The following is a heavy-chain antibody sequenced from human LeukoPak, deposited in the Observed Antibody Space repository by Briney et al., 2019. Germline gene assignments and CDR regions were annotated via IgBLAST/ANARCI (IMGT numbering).Heavy chain of an antibody. CDR2: ISYDGSNK. D-gene: IGHD1-7*01. J-gene: IGHJ4*02. V-gene: IGHV3-30-3*01. CDR3: AGGVELELGFDY. CDR1: GFTFSSYA. Sequence: PGGSLRLSCAASGFTFSSYAMHWVRQAPGKGLEWVAVISYDGSNKYYADSVKGRFTISRDNSKNTLYLQMNSLRAEDTAVYYCAGGVELELGFDYWGQGTLVTVSS.